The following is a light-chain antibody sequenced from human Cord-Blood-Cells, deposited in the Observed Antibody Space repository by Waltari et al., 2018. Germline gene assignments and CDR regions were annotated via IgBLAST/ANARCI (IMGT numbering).Light chain of an antibody. V-gene: IGKV4-1*01. CDR3: QQYYSTPPLT. CDR1: QSVLYSSNNKNY. CDR2: WAS. Sequence: DIVMTQSPDSLAVSLGERATINCKSSQSVLYSSNNKNYLAWYQQKPGQRPKLLIYWASTRESGVPDRFSGSGSGTDFTLTISSLQAEDVAVYYCQQYYSTPPLTFGGGTKVEIK. J-gene: IGKJ4*01.